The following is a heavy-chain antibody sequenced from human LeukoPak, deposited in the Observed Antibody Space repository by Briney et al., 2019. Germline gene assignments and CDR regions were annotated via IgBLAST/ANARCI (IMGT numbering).Heavy chain of an antibody. CDR1: GSMYNYY. D-gene: IGHD1-26*01. CDR3: ARHISSGGTYAHFDY. J-gene: IGHJ4*02. CDR2: IHYNGIT. V-gene: IGHV4-59*08. Sequence: SETLSLTCTVSGSMYNYYWSWIRQPPGKGLEWIGYIHYNGITGYNPSLEGRVTMSLDTSENQVSLKLTSVTAADTAVYYCARHISSGGTYAHFDYWGQGTLVTVSS.